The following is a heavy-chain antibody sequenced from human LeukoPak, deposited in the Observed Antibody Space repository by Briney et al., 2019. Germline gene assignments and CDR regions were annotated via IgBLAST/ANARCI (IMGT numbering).Heavy chain of an antibody. J-gene: IGHJ4*02. CDR3: ARAGGALSAFDY. D-gene: IGHD2/OR15-2a*01. V-gene: IGHV4-59*12. CDR2: IYYPGST. Sequence: SETLSLTCTVSGVSISSYYWSWIRPPPGKGLEWIGYIYYPGSTNYNPSLKSRVTISVDTSKNQFSLKLSSVTAADTAVYYCARAGGALSAFDYWGQGTLVTASS. CDR1: GVSISSYY.